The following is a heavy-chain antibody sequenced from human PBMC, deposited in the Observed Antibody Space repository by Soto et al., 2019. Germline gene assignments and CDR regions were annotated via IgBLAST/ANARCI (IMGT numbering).Heavy chain of an antibody. V-gene: IGHV1-2*04. CDR1: GYTFTDFY. CDR2: INPKTGDT. D-gene: IGHD1-1*01. J-gene: IGHJ5*02. Sequence: QEQLVQSGTEVKKPGASVTVSCKSSGYTFTDFYLHWLRQAPGQGLEWVGWINPKTGDTKSSQKFQGCVTMSSDTSVSTAYIELTSLTSDATAMYYGATGTNGTTGWYHPWGQGTRVTVSS. CDR3: ATGTNGTTGWYHP.